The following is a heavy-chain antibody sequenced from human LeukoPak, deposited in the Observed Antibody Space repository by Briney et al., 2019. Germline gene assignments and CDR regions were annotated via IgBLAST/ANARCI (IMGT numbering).Heavy chain of an antibody. J-gene: IGHJ6*02. CDR2: ISSSSSTI. V-gene: IGHV3-48*02. D-gene: IGHD3-22*01. CDR3: ARGGSGYGDYSYFYGMDV. Sequence: GGSLRLSCGASGFTFSTYAMNWVRQAPGKGLEWVSYISSSSSTIYHADSVKGRFTISRDSAKNSPYLQMNSLRDEDTAVYYCARGGSGYGDYSYFYGMDVWGQGTTVTVSS. CDR1: GFTFSTYA.